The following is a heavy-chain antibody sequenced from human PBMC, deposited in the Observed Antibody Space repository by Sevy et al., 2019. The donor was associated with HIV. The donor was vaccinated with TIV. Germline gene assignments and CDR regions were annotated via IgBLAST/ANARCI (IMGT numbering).Heavy chain of an antibody. CDR1: GFTFSDYY. J-gene: IGHJ4*02. D-gene: IGHD5-18*01. V-gene: IGHV3-11*04. CDR2: ISGIGSTI. Sequence: GGSLRLSCAASGFTFSDYYMSWIRQAPGKGLEWVSYISGIGSTIYYADSVKGRFTISRDNAENSLSLQMNSLRAEDTAVYYCVRAGDSYGPGDYFDYWGQGTLVTVSS. CDR3: VRAGDSYGPGDYFDY.